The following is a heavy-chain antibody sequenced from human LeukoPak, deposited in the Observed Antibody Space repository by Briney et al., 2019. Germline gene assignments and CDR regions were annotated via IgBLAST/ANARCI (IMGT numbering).Heavy chain of an antibody. V-gene: IGHV1-18*01. CDR3: ARDSYYYDSSGYYPEYYFDY. Sequence: GASVKVSCKASGYTFTSYGISWVRQAPGQGLEWMGWISAYNGNTNYAQKLQGRVTMTTDTSTSTAYMELRSLRSDDTAVYYCARDSYYYDSSGYYPEYYFDYWGQGTLVTVSS. J-gene: IGHJ4*02. CDR2: ISAYNGNT. CDR1: GYTFTSYG. D-gene: IGHD3-22*01.